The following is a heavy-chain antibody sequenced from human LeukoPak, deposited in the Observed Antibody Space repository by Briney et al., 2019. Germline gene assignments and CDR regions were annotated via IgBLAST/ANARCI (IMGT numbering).Heavy chain of an antibody. D-gene: IGHD2-15*01. CDR1: GFTFSSYS. CDR3: ARVPRGHRFWSSASEY. Sequence: PGGSLRLSCAASGFTFSSYSMNWVRQAPGKGLEWVSSISSSSSYIYYADSVKGRSTISRDNAKNSLYLQMNSLRAEDTAVYYCARVPRGHRFWSSASEYWGQGTLVTVSS. CDR2: ISSSSSYI. J-gene: IGHJ4*02. V-gene: IGHV3-21*01.